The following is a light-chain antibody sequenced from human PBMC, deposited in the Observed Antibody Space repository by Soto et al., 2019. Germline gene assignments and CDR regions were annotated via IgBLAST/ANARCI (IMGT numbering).Light chain of an antibody. V-gene: IGKV3-20*01. J-gene: IGKJ5*01. CDR2: GAS. Sequence: ELVVTQSPGTLSLSPGERATLSCRASQSVSSSYLSWYQQKHGQAPRLLIYGASGRATGLPDRFSGSGSGTDFTLTISRLEPEDFAVYYCQQYGSSPPVTFGQGTRREIK. CDR1: QSVSSSY. CDR3: QQYGSSPPVT.